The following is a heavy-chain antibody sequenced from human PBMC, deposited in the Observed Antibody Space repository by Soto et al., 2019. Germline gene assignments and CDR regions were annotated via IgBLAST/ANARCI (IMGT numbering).Heavy chain of an antibody. CDR1: RFTVSSNY. J-gene: IGHJ6*02. CDR2: IYSGGST. CDR3: ARDMVRGMDV. Sequence: EVQLVESGGGLVQPGGSLRLCYAASRFTVSSNYMSWVRQAPGKGLEWVSVIYSGGSTYYADSVKGRFTISRDNSKNTLYLQMNSLRAEDTAVYYCARDMVRGMDVWGQGTTVTVSS. D-gene: IGHD3-10*01. V-gene: IGHV3-66*01.